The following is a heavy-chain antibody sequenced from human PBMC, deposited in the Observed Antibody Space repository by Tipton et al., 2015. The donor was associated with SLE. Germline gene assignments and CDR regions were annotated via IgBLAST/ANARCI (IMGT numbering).Heavy chain of an antibody. D-gene: IGHD6-13*01. Sequence: GLVKPSQTLSLTCVISGDSVSSNNAAWNWIRQSPSRGLEWLGRTYYRSKWFNNYAVSVQSRITFNSDTSKNQFSLQLNSVTPEDTAVYYCARDISGYSSSWFYYYSAMDVWGQGPTVTVSS. V-gene: IGHV6-1*01. CDR3: ARDISGYSSSWFYYYSAMDV. CDR1: GDSVSSNNAA. CDR2: TYYRSKWFN. J-gene: IGHJ6*02.